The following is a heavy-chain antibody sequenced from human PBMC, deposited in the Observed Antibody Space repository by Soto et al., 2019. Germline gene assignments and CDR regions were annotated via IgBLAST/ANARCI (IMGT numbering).Heavy chain of an antibody. V-gene: IGHV3-53*01. CDR2: FYTGGST. Sequence: EVHLVESGGGLIQPGGSLRLSCAASGLSVTNNYMSWVRQRPGKGLEWVSFFYTGGSTYYATSVEGRFTISRDDSKNTIYFQMNSLRAEDTAVYYCVASSSSYDLEYWGQGPLVTVSS. J-gene: IGHJ4*02. CDR1: GLSVTNNY. CDR3: VASSSSYDLEY.